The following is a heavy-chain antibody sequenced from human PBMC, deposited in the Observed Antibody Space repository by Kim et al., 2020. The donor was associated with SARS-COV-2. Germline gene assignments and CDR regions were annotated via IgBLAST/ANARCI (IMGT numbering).Heavy chain of an antibody. J-gene: IGHJ6*02. CDR1: GGSISSYY. D-gene: IGHD4-17*01. CDR2: IYYSGST. CDR3: ARARDYGDSRYYGMDV. Sequence: SETLSLTCTVSGGSISSYYWSWIRQPPGKGLEWIGYIYYSGSTNYNPSLKSRVTISVDTSKNQFSLKLSSVTAADTAVYYCARARDYGDSRYYGMDVWGQGTTVTVSS. V-gene: IGHV4-59*01.